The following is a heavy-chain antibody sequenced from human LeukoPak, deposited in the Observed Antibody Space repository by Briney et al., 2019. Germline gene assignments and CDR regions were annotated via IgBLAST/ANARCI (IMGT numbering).Heavy chain of an antibody. D-gene: IGHD3-22*01. CDR2: ISSSSSTI. CDR1: GFTFSSYS. V-gene: IGHV3-48*02. Sequence: GGSLRLSCAASGFTFSSYSMNWVRQAPGKGLEWVSYISSSSSTIYYADSVKGRFTISRDNAKNSLYLQMNSLRDKDTAVYYCARDKVVVAQGYYYGMDVWGQGTTVTVSS. CDR3: ARDKVVVAQGYYYGMDV. J-gene: IGHJ6*02.